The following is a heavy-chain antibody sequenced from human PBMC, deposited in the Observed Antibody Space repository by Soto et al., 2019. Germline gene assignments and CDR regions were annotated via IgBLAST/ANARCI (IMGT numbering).Heavy chain of an antibody. Sequence: QVQLQGSGPRLVKPSETLSLTCSVSGGSISPYFWTWVRQAPGKGLEWIGYISYSGSTNYNPSLKSRLTMLLSTPKKQFSLKLTSVTAADTAVYYCERGTGATQYYDYFYGVDVWGQGTTVTVSS. J-gene: IGHJ6*02. CDR3: ERGTGATQYYDYFYGVDV. CDR1: GGSISPYF. CDR2: ISYSGST. V-gene: IGHV4-59*01.